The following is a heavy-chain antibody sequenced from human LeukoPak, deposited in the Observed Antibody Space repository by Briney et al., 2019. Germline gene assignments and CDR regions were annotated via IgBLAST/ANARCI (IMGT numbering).Heavy chain of an antibody. J-gene: IGHJ4*02. D-gene: IGHD2-21*01. CDR1: GGSISSSSYC. CDR3: ATYLNRNFKFEY. V-gene: IGHV4-30-4*08. CDR2: IFHSGIT. Sequence: SETLSLTCTVSGGSISSSSYCWGWLRQPPGKGLEWIGYIFHSGITHYNPSLKNRLTMSVDTSKNQFSLSLTSVTAADTAVYYCATYLNRNFKFEYWGRGTLVTVSS.